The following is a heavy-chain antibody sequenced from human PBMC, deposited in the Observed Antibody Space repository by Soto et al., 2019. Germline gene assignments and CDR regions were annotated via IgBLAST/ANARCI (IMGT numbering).Heavy chain of an antibody. J-gene: IGHJ6*02. D-gene: IGHD3-3*01. CDR2: INPSGGST. CDR3: ARGYDFWSGYYTGSGMVYGMDV. V-gene: IGHV1-46*01. Sequence: QVQLVQSGAEVKKPGASVKVSCKASGYTFTSYYMHWVRQAPGQGLEWMGIINPSGGSTSYAQKFQGRVTMTRDTSTITVYMELSSLRSEDTAVYYCARGYDFWSGYYTGSGMVYGMDVWGQGTTVTVSS. CDR1: GYTFTSYY.